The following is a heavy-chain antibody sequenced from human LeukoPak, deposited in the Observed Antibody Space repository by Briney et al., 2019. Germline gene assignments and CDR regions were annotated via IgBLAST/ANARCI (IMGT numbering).Heavy chain of an antibody. V-gene: IGHV4-39*01. CDR1: RGSISSSSYY. D-gene: IGHD7-27*01. CDR3: ASKERINGDFDY. J-gene: IGHJ4*02. CDR2: IYYSGST. Sequence: PSETLSLTCPVSRGSISSSSYYWGWIRPPPGKGLEWIGSIYYSGSTYYNPSLKSRVTISVDTSKNQFSLKLSSVTAADTAVYYCASKERINGDFDYWGQGTLVTVSS.